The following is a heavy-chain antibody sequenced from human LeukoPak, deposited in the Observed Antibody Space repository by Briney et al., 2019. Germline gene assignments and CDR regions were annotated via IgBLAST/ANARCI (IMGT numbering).Heavy chain of an antibody. V-gene: IGHV4-39*07. CDR2: IYYSGST. D-gene: IGHD3-10*01. CDR3: AREALGGFDP. Sequence: ETLSLTCTVSGGSISSSSYYWGWIRQPPGKGLEWIGSIYYSGSTNYNPSLKSRVTISVDTSKNQFSLKLSSVTAADTAVYYCAREALGGFDPWGQGTLVTVSS. J-gene: IGHJ5*02. CDR1: GGSISSSSYY.